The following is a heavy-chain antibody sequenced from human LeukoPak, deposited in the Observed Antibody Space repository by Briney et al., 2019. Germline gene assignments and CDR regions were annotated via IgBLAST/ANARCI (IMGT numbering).Heavy chain of an antibody. Sequence: GGSLRLSCAASGFTFSAYEMNWVRQAPGKGLEWVSYISSGGSSIYYADSVKGRFTISRDNAKNSLHLQMNSLRAEDTAVYYCARAIIIDMWGQGTLVTVSS. J-gene: IGHJ4*02. CDR1: GFTFSAYE. CDR2: ISSGGSSI. V-gene: IGHV3-48*03. CDR3: ARAIIIDM. D-gene: IGHD5-24*01.